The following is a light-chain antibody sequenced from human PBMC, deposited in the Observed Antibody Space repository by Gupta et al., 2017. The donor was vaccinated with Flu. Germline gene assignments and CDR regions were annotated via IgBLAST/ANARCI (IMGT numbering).Light chain of an antibody. CDR2: GYN. Sequence: VQTDRITCHGASLRSYYASWYQQRPGPAPVLLICGYNNRPSGIPDRFSGSTSGATASLTITGAQAEDAADYYCTSRDNSGNRLVFGGGTKLTVL. V-gene: IGLV3-19*01. J-gene: IGLJ2*01. CDR3: TSRDNSGNRLV. CDR1: SLRSYY.